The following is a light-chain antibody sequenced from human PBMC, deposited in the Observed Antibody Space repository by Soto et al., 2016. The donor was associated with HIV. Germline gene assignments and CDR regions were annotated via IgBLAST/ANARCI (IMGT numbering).Light chain of an antibody. CDR2: KAS. CDR3: QQYNIYPYT. Sequence: DIQMTQSPSTLSASVGDRVTITCRASQSISSWLAWYQQKPGKAPKLLIYKASSLESGVPSRFSGSGSGTEFTLTISSLQPDDFATYYCQQYNIYPYTFGQGPSWRSN. J-gene: IGKJ2*01. V-gene: IGKV1-5*03. CDR1: QSISSW.